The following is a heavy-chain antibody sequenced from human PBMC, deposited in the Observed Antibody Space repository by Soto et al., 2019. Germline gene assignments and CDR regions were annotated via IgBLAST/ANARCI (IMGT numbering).Heavy chain of an antibody. J-gene: IGHJ1*01. CDR1: GYSFASYW. CDR3: ARYDRTNYGACV. CDR2: IDPSDSYT. Sequence: EVQLVQSGAEVKKSGESLRISCKGSGYSFASYWISWVRQMPGKGLEWMGRIDPSDSYTNYSPSFQGHVTISADKSISTAYLQWSSLKASDTAMYYCARYDRTNYGACVWGQGTLVTVSS. V-gene: IGHV5-10-1*03. D-gene: IGHD4-17*01.